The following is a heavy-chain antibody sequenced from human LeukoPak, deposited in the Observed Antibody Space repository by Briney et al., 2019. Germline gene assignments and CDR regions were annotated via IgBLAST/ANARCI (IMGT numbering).Heavy chain of an antibody. J-gene: IGHJ5*02. V-gene: IGHV5-51*01. CDR3: ARRRYTDTSLDP. CDR1: EYDFDNYW. CDR2: AYPAGSII. D-gene: IGHD1-1*01. Sequence: GESLKISCKGPEYDFDNYWIGWVRQMPGRGLDWMGIAYPAGSIIHYSPSFQGQVTISVDRSVSTAYLQWTSLKASDSALYFCARRRYTDTSLDPWGQGTLVTVSS.